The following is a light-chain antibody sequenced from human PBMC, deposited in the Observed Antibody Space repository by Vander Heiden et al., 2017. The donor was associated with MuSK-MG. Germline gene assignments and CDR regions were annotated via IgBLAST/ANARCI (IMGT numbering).Light chain of an antibody. CDR1: QSVRSSS. CDR3: QHYGNSPELT. CDR2: GES. Sequence: EIVLTQSPGTLSLSPGERATLSCRASQSVRSSSITWYQQKPGQAPRLLIYGESNRATGIPDRFSGSGSGTDFTLTISRLEPEDFAVYYCQHYGNSPELTFGGGTKVEIK. J-gene: IGKJ4*01. V-gene: IGKV3-20*01.